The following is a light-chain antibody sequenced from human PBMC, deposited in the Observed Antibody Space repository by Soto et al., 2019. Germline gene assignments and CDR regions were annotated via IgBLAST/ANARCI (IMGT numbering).Light chain of an antibody. CDR1: TSDVGGYDR. J-gene: IGLJ3*02. CDR2: EVT. Sequence: QSALTQPASVTGSPGQSITISCTGTTSDVGGYDRVSWVQQYPGTYPKLMIYEVTNRPSGVSDRFSGSKSVNTASLTISGLQPEDEADYYCSSYTIKNTWVFGGGTKLTVL. V-gene: IGLV2-14*01. CDR3: SSYTIKNTWV.